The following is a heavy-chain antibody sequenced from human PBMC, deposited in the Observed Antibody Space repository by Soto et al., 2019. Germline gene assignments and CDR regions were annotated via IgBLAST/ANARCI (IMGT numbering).Heavy chain of an antibody. D-gene: IGHD2-21*02. V-gene: IGHV1-46*01. CDR2: INPSGGSP. CDR3: ARAAVYCGGDCSKVCGYFDY. Sequence: ASVKVSCKASGYIFTNYYIHWVRQAPGQGPEWMGMINPSGGSPSYAQMFQGRVTMTRDTSTSTVYMELSSLRSEDTAFYFCARAAVYCGGDCSKVCGYFDYWG. J-gene: IGHJ4*03. CDR1: GYIFTNYY.